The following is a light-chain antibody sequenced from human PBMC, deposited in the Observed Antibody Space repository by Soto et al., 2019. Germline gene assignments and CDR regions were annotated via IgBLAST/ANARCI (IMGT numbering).Light chain of an antibody. CDR1: QSISDK. CDR2: RGS. J-gene: IGKJ1*01. V-gene: IGKV3-20*01. Sequence: EVLMTQSPDTLYVSPGERVTLSCRASQSISDKLAWYQQKPGQGPRLLVYRGSIRTLGIPARFSGSGSGTDFTLTISRLEPEDFAVYYCQQYGSSPSTFGQGTKVDI. CDR3: QQYGSSPST.